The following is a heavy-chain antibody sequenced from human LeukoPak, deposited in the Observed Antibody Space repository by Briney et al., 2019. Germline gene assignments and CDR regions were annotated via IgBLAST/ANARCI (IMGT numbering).Heavy chain of an antibody. V-gene: IGHV1-69*13. CDR1: GYTFTSYY. Sequence: GASVKVSCKASGYTFTSYYMHWVRQAPGQGLEWMGGIIPIFGTANYAQKFQGRVTITADESTSTAYMELSSLRSEDTAVYYCARDMYYFDYWGQGTLVTVSS. J-gene: IGHJ4*02. CDR2: IIPIFGTA. CDR3: ARDMYYFDY. D-gene: IGHD3-10*02.